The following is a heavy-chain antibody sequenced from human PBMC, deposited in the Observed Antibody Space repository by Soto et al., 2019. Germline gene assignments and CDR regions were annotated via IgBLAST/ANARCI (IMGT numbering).Heavy chain of an antibody. J-gene: IGHJ3*01. CDR2: ISVSGGST. Sequence: PWGSLRLSCAVSGFTIISYAISCVRHSPLKGLQWVSGISVSGGSTYYGDAVKGRFTISRDNSKNTLYLQMDSLSAGDTAVYYCAKEASPFGTNAFDVWGHGTMVTVSS. V-gene: IGHV3-23*02. CDR3: AKEASPFGTNAFDV. D-gene: IGHD3-16*01. CDR1: GFTIISYA.